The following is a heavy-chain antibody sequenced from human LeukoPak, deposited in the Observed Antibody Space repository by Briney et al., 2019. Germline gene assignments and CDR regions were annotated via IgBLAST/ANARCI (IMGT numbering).Heavy chain of an antibody. CDR3: ARASWVSSTDAVR. V-gene: IGHV3-66*01. J-gene: IGHJ4*02. D-gene: IGHD3-16*01. CDR2: IFSPGST. CDR1: GFTVSGNY. Sequence: GGSLRLSCAASGFTVSGNYMSWVRQAPGKGLEWVSIIFSPGSTYYADSVKGRFTSSRDNSKNTMYLQMNSLRVEDTAVYYCARASWVSSTDAVRWGQGTLVTVSS.